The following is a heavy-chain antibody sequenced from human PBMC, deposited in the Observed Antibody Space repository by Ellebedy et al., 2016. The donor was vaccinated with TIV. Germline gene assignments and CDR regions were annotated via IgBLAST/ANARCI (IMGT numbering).Heavy chain of an antibody. J-gene: IGHJ4*02. V-gene: IGHV3-53*01. CDR3: ARATLYNRGDD. CDR2: IYPDGGA. D-gene: IGHD1-1*01. CDR1: GFTVSSNY. Sequence: GGSLRLSXAASGFTVSSNYMNWVRRAPGKGLEWVSIIYPDGGAYYAGSVKGRFTISRDSSQNSLSLQMNSLRVDDTAVYYCARATLYNRGDDWGQGTLVTVSA.